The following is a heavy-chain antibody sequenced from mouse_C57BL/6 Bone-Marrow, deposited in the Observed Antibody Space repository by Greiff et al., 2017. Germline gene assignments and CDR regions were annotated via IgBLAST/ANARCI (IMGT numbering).Heavy chain of an antibody. J-gene: IGHJ3*01. CDR1: GFNIKDYY. CDR2: IDPEDGDT. V-gene: IGHV14-1*01. Sequence: EVKLVESGAELVRPGASVKLSCTASGFNIKDYYMHWVKQRPEQGLEWIGRIDPEDGDTEYAPTFQGKATMTADTSSNTAYLQLSRLTSDDCAVEYCTTDDYGAYWGKGTLVTVSA. CDR3: TTDDYGAY. D-gene: IGHD1-1*01.